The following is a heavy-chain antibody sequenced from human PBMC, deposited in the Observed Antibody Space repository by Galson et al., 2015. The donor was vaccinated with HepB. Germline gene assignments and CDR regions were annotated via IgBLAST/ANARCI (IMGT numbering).Heavy chain of an antibody. CDR1: GFTFSIYA. D-gene: IGHD5-12*01. Sequence: SLRLSCAASGFTFSIYAMSWVRQAPGKGLEWVSAISGSGGSTYYADSVKGRFTISRDNSKNTLYLQMNSLRAEDTAVYYCAKAFGGYSGLFDYWGQGTLVTVSS. J-gene: IGHJ4*02. V-gene: IGHV3-23*01. CDR2: ISGSGGST. CDR3: AKAFGGYSGLFDY.